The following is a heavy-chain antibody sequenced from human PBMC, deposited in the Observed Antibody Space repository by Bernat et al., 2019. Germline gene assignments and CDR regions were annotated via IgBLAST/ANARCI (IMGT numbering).Heavy chain of an antibody. J-gene: IGHJ6*03. CDR2: ISNSSSYI. D-gene: IGHD3-3*01. CDR3: ARDGGARILEWPYYYYYMDV. CDR1: GFTFSSYS. V-gene: IGHV3-21*05. Sequence: VQLVESGGGLVKPGGSLRLSCAASGFTFSSYSMNWVRQAPGKGLEWVSYISNSSSYIYYADSVKGRFTISRDNAKNSLYLQMNSLRAEDTAVYYCARDGGARILEWPYYYYYMDVWGKGTTVTVSS.